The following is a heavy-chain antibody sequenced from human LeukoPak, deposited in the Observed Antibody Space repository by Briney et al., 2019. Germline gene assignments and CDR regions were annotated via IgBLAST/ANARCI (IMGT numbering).Heavy chain of an antibody. CDR1: GFTFDDYA. V-gene: IGHV3-9*03. D-gene: IGHD6-13*01. Sequence: PGRSLRLSCAASGFTFDDYAMHWARQAPGKGPGWVSGISWNSGSIGYADSLKGRFTISRDNAKNSLYLQMNSLRAEDMALYYCAKDIGFRRQQLDNWFDPWGQGTLVTVSS. CDR2: ISWNSGSI. J-gene: IGHJ5*02. CDR3: AKDIGFRRQQLDNWFDP.